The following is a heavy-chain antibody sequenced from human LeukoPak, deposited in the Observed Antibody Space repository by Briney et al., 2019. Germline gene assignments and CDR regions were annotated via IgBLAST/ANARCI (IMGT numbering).Heavy chain of an antibody. V-gene: IGHV3-30-3*01. CDR3: ARTYDFGIGPPGDAFDN. Sequence: PGGSLRLSCAASGFTFSSYAMHWVRQAPCKGLEWVAVISYDGSNKYYADSVKGRFTISRDNSKNTLYLQMNSLRAEDTAVYYCARTYDFGIGPPGDAFDNWGQGTLVTVFS. CDR1: GFTFSSYA. J-gene: IGHJ3*02. CDR2: ISYDGSNK. D-gene: IGHD3-3*01.